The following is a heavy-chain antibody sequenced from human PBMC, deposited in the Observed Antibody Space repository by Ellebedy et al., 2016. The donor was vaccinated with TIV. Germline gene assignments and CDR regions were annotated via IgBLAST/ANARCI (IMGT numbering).Heavy chain of an antibody. CDR1: GGSISSGGYY. V-gene: IGHV4-31*03. D-gene: IGHD2-2*01. Sequence: SETLSLTXTVSGGSISSGGYYWSWIRQHPGKGLEWIGYIYYSGSTYYNPSLKSRVTISVDTSKNQFSLKLSSVTAADTAVYYCARVSPIPAAIEDAMGHYMDVWGKGTTVTVSS. J-gene: IGHJ6*03. CDR3: ARVSPIPAAIEDAMGHYMDV. CDR2: IYYSGST.